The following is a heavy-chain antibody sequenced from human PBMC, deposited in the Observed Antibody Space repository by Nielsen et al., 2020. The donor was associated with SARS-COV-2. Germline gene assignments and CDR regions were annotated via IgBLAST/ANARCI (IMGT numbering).Heavy chain of an antibody. CDR3: ANLIVVVPAAIHGMDV. V-gene: IGHV3-30*18. J-gene: IGHJ6*02. D-gene: IGHD2-2*01. CDR1: GFTFSSYG. CDR2: ISYDGSNK. Sequence: GESLKISCAASGFTFSSYGMHWVRQAPGKGLEWVAVISYDGSNKYYADSVKGRFTISRDNSKNTLYLQMNSLRAEDTAVYYCANLIVVVPAAIHGMDVWGQGTTVTVSS.